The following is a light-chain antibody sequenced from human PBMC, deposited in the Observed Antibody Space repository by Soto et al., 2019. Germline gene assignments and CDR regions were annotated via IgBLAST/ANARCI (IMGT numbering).Light chain of an antibody. CDR2: GAS. CDR3: QQRSNWPPET. V-gene: IGKV3D-20*02. Sequence: EIVLTQSPGTLSLSPGERATLSCRASQSVSSSYLAWYQQKPGQAPRLLIYGASSRATGIPARFSGSGSGTDFTLTISSLEPEDFAVYYCQQRSNWPPETFGQGTRLEN. J-gene: IGKJ5*01. CDR1: QSVSSSY.